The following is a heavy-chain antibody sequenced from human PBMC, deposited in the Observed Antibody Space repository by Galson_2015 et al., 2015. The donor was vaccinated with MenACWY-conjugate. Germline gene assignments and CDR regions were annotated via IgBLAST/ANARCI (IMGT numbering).Heavy chain of an antibody. CDR1: GLTVSSNY. V-gene: IGHV3-53*01. J-gene: IGHJ6*02. D-gene: IGHD3-10*01. Sequence: SLRLSCAASGLTVSSNYMSWVRLAPGKGLEWVSIIYSGGNTYYADSVKGRFTISRDNSKNTLYLQMNSLRAEDTAVYYCARDRRFSSRGVVTSSRMDVWGQGTTVTVSS. CDR3: ARDRRFSSRGVVTSSRMDV. CDR2: IYSGGNT.